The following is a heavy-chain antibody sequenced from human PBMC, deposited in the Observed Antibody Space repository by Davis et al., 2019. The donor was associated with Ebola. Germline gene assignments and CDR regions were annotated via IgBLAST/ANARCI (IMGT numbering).Heavy chain of an antibody. CDR1: GGSISSFY. V-gene: IGHV4-59*03. Sequence: MPSETLSLTCTVSGGSISSFYWTWIRRPPGKGLEWIGYIYSTGKSNHNPSLKSRVTMSADTSKGQFSLNLSSVTAADTAVYYCAGVNWRRENWYFDLWGRGTLVTVSS. J-gene: IGHJ2*01. CDR2: IYSTGKS. D-gene: IGHD1-20*01. CDR3: AGVNWRRENWYFDL.